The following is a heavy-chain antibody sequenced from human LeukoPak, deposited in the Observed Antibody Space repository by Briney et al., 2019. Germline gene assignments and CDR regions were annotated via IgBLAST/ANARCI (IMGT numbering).Heavy chain of an antibody. J-gene: IGHJ6*03. Sequence: PSETPSLTCTVSGGSISSYYWSWIRQPPGKGLEWIGYIYYTGSTNSNPSLKSRVTISLATSKNQCSLKLTSVTAADTAMYYCARLPLFHYMDVWGKGTTVTVSS. V-gene: IGHV4-59*08. D-gene: IGHD2-21*01. CDR2: IYYTGST. CDR3: ARLPLFHYMDV. CDR1: GGSISSYY.